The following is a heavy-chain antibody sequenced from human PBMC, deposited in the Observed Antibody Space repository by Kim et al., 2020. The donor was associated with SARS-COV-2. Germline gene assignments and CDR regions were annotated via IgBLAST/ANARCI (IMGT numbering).Heavy chain of an antibody. CDR3: ASPYCSSTSCYYYYGMDV. Sequence: SETLSLTCAVYGGSFSGYYWSWIRQPPGKGLEWIGEINHSGSTNYNPSLKSRVTISVDTSKNQFSLKLSSVTAADTAVYYCASPYCSSTSCYYYYGMDVWGPGTTVTVS. V-gene: IGHV4-34*01. J-gene: IGHJ6*02. D-gene: IGHD2-2*01. CDR2: INHSGST. CDR1: GGSFSGYY.